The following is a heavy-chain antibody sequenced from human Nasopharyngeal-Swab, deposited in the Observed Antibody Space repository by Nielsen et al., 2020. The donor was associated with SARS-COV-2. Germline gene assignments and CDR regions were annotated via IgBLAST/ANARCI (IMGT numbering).Heavy chain of an antibody. V-gene: IGHV1-69*01. D-gene: IGHD3-9*01. Sequence: WVRPAPGRGLEWMGGSIPIFGTTDYAPKFEGTVTITADESTSTVYMELNSLRFEDTAVYYCAKGVRYFDFLPPNTYYYYGLDLWGQGTTVTVSS. J-gene: IGHJ6*02. CDR2: SIPIFGTT. CDR3: AKGVRYFDFLPPNTYYYYGLDL.